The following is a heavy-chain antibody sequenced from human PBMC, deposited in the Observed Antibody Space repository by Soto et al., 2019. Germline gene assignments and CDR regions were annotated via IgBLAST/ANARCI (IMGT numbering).Heavy chain of an antibody. CDR3: ARDPTPFGELQSFWFDP. CDR1: GYTFTSYG. D-gene: IGHD3-10*01. J-gene: IGHJ5*02. V-gene: IGHV1-18*01. CDR2: ISAYNGNT. Sequence: ASVKVSCKASGYTFTSYGISWVRQAPGQGLEWMGWISAYNGNTNYAQKLQGRATMTTEPSTSTAYMELRSLRSDDTAVYYCARDPTPFGELQSFWFDPWGQGTLVTVSS.